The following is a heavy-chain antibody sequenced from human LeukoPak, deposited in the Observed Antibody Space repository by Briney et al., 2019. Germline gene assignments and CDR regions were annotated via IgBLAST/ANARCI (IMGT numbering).Heavy chain of an antibody. CDR1: GGSFSGYY. V-gene: IGHV4-34*01. J-gene: IGHJ4*02. CDR2: INHSGST. Sequence: SETLSLTCADYGGSFSGYYWSWIRQPPGKGLEWIGEINHSGSTNYNPSLKSRVTISVDTSKNQFSLKLSSVTAADTAVYYCARGKDYFDYWGQGTLVTVSS. CDR3: ARGKDYFDY.